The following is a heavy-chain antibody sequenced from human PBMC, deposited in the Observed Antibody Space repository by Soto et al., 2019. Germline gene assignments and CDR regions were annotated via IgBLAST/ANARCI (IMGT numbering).Heavy chain of an antibody. CDR2: VHSSGGT. D-gene: IGHD2-15*01. J-gene: IGHJ4*02. V-gene: IGHV4-39*01. Sequence: SETLSLTCTVSHGSITSGDYFWAWIRQPPGKGLEFIGSVHSSGGTYYSPSLKSRASISIDKSKNQFSLKLTSVNAGDTAVYFCAGVVVGATRQTGSDHWGQGTLVTVSS. CDR1: HGSITSGDYF. CDR3: AGVVVGATRQTGSDH.